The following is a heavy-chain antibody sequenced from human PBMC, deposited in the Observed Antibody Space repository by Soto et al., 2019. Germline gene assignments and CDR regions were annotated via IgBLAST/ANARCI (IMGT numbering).Heavy chain of an antibody. CDR3: XRSQGSSTSLAIYYYYYYGMDV. CDR1: GGTFGSYA. Sequence: QVQLVQSGAEVKKPGSSVKVSCKASGGTFGSYAISWVRQAPGQGLEWMGGIIPIPGTANYAQKFQGRVTIAADESTSTAXMKLSSXRSXDXAVXXXXRSQGSSTSLAIYYYYYYGMDVWGQGTTVTVS. CDR2: IIPIPGTA. D-gene: IGHD2-2*01. V-gene: IGHV1-69*01. J-gene: IGHJ6*02.